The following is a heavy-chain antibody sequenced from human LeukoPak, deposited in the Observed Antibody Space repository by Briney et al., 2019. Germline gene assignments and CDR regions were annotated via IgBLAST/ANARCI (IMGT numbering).Heavy chain of an antibody. CDR2: IYYSGST. CDR3: ARVSVYYDSSGLRYYFDY. Sequence: PSETLSLTCTVSGGSISSYYWSWIPQPPGKGLVWIGYIYYSGSTNYNPSLESRVTISVDTSKNQFSLNLSSVTAADTAVYYCARVSVYYDSSGLRYYFDYWGQGTLVTVSS. J-gene: IGHJ4*02. D-gene: IGHD3-22*01. V-gene: IGHV4-59*01. CDR1: GGSISSYY.